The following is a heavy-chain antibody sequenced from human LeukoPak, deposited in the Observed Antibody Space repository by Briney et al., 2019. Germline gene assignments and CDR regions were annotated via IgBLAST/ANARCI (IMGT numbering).Heavy chain of an antibody. J-gene: IGHJ4*02. CDR2: ISYDGSNK. CDR1: GFTFSTYG. CDR3: ARSWVPLSGSYNVDY. Sequence: QPGRSLRLSCAPSGFTFSTYGMHWVRQAPGKGLEWVAFISYDGSNKYYADSVKGRFTISRDNSKNTLFLQMNSLRDEDTAVYYCARSWVPLSGSYNVDYWGQGTLVTVSS. V-gene: IGHV3-30-3*01. D-gene: IGHD1-26*01.